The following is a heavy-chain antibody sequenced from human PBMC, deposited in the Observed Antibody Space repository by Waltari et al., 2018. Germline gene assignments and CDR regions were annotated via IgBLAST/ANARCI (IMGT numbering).Heavy chain of an antibody. CDR1: GYTLTSYY. CDR2: VKPNSGDT. D-gene: IGHD2-2*01. J-gene: IGHJ5*02. V-gene: IGHV1-2*06. Sequence: QVQLVQSGAEVKKPGASVKVSCKASGYTLTSYYMPWVRQAPGQGLEWRGRVKPNSGDTNDARKLQDRVTMTRDKSVNTAYMVVGRLTSDDTAVYFCARESAFSTSWYPGFDPWGQGTLVTVAS. CDR3: ARESAFSTSWYPGFDP.